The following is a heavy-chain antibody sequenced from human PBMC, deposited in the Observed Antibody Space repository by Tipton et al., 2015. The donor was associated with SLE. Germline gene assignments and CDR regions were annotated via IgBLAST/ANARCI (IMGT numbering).Heavy chain of an antibody. CDR3: ARGGYCSGGSCYPEYFHH. CDR1: GGSFRGYY. CDR2: INHSGST. D-gene: IGHD2-15*01. J-gene: IGHJ1*01. Sequence: TLSLTCAVYGGSFRGYYWSWIRQPPGKGLEWIGEINHSGSTYHNPSLKSRVTISVDTSKKQFSLKLSSVTAADTAVYYCARGGYCSGGSCYPEYFHHWGQGTLVTVSS. V-gene: IGHV4-34*01.